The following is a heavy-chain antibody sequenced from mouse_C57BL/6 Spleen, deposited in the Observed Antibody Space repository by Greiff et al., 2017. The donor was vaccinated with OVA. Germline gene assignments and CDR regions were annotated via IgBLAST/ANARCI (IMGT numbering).Heavy chain of an antibody. CDR1: GYTFTDYE. D-gene: IGHD1-1*01. J-gene: IGHJ2*01. CDR2: IDPETGGT. CDR3: TREGYYGSKGY. Sequence: QVQLQQSGAELVRPGASVTLSCKASGYTFTDYEMHWVKQTPVHGLEWIGAIDPETGGTAYTQKFKGKAILTADKSSRTAYMELRSLTSEDSAVYYGTREGYYGSKGYWGQGTTLTVSS. V-gene: IGHV1-15*01.